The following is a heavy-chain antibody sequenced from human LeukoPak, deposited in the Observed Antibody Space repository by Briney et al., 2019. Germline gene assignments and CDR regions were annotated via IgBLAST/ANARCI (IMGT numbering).Heavy chain of an antibody. CDR3: APSPRMGIVLVPAAY. J-gene: IGHJ4*02. CDR1: GFTFSSYA. V-gene: IGHV3-23*01. D-gene: IGHD2-2*03. Sequence: GGSLRLSCAASGFTFSSYAMSWGHQAPGKGLEWVSAISGSGGSTYYADSVKGRFTISRDNSKNTLYLQMNSLRAEDTAVYYCAPSPRMGIVLVPAAYWGQGTLVTVSS. CDR2: ISGSGGST.